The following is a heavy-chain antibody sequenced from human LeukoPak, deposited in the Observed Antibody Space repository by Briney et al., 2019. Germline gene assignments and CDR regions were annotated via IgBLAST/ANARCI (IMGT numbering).Heavy chain of an antibody. CDR2: ISSSSSTI. CDR3: ARDVGSYMDV. D-gene: IGHD2-15*01. CDR1: GFTFSSYE. J-gene: IGHJ6*03. Sequence: GGSLRLSCAASGFTFSSYEMNWVRQAPGKGLEWVSYISSSSSTIYYADSVKGRFIISRDNVKNSFYLQMNSQRADDTAEYYCARDVGSYMDVWGKGTTVTVSS. V-gene: IGHV3-48*01.